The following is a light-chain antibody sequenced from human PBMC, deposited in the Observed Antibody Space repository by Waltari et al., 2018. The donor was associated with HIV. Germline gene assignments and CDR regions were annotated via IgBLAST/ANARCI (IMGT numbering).Light chain of an antibody. CDR1: QSVSSN. CDR3: QQYNDWPPKYT. Sequence: EIVMTQSPPTLSVSPGERATLSCRASQSVSSNLAWYQQKPGQAPRLLIYGASTRATGIPARFSGSGSATEFTLTISSLQSEDFAVYYCQQYNDWPPKYTFGQGTRLEIK. CDR2: GAS. V-gene: IGKV3-15*01. J-gene: IGKJ2*01.